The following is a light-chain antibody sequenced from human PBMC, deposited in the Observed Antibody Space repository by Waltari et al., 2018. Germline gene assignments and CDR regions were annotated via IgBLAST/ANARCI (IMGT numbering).Light chain of an antibody. Sequence: QSAPTQPASVSASPGQSITISCTGTRNDVGSYSYVSWYRQYPVKAPELLIYEVTHRPSGVSDRFSGSRSGSTASLTISGLQTEDEANYFCCSYTTTTTLVFGTGTKVIVL. V-gene: IGLV2-14*01. CDR2: EVT. J-gene: IGLJ1*01. CDR3: CSYTTTTTLV. CDR1: RNDVGSYSY.